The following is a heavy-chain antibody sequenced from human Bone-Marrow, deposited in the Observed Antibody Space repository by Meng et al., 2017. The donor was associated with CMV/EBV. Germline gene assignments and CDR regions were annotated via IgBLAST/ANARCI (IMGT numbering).Heavy chain of an antibody. CDR2: ISYDGSNK. D-gene: IGHD4/OR15-4a*01. CDR3: ARERLTLKAMDV. V-gene: IGHV3-30*04. CDR1: GFTFSSYA. Sequence: GGSLRLSCAASGFTFSSYAMHWVRQAPGKGLEWVAVISYDGSNKYYADSVKGRFTITRDNSKNTLYLQMNILRAEDTAVYYCARERLTLKAMDVWGQGTTVTVYS. J-gene: IGHJ6*01.